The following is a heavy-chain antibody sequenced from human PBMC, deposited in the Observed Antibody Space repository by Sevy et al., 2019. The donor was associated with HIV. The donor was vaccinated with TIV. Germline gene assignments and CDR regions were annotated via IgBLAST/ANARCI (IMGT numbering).Heavy chain of an antibody. CDR1: GGSISSGGYY. CDR2: IYYSGST. V-gene: IGHV4-31*03. J-gene: IGHJ4*02. D-gene: IGHD3-16*02. CDR3: ARGTWDYDYVWGSYRYDY. Sequence: SETLSLTCTVSGGSISSGGYYWSWIRQHPGKGLEWIGYIYYSGSTYYNPSLKSRVTISVDTSKNHFSLRLSSVTAADTAVYYCARGTWDYDYVWGSYRYDYWGQETLVTVSS.